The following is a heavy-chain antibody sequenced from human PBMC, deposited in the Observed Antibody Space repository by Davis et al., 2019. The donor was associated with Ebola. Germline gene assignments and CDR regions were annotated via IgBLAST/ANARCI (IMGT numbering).Heavy chain of an antibody. CDR3: ARDTKYGYGYYYYYYGMDV. J-gene: IGHJ6*02. V-gene: IGHV4-34*01. Sequence: SETLSLTCAVYGGSFSGYYWSWIRQPPGKGLEWIGEINHSGSTNYNPSLKSRVTISVDTSKNQFSLKLSSVTAADTAGYYCARDTKYGYGYYYYYYGMDVWGQGTTVTVSS. CDR1: GGSFSGYY. CDR2: INHSGST. D-gene: IGHD4-17*01.